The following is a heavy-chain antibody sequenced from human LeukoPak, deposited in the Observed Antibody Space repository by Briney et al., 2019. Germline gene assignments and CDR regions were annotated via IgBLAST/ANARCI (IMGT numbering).Heavy chain of an antibody. CDR2: IWYDGSNK. J-gene: IGHJ4*02. Sequence: PGRSLRLSCAASGFTFSSYGMHWVRQAPGKGLEWVAVIWYDGSNKYYADSVKGRFTISRDNSKNTLYLQMNSLRAEDTAVYYCARAIAVAGEYYFDYWGQGTLVTVSS. CDR1: GFTFSSYG. CDR3: ARAIAVAGEYYFDY. V-gene: IGHV3-33*08. D-gene: IGHD6-19*01.